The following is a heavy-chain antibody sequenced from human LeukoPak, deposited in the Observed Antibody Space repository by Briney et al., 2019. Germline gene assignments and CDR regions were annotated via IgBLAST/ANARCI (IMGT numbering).Heavy chain of an antibody. Sequence: KASETLSLTCTVSGGSISSYYWSWIRQPAGKGLEWIGRIYTSGSTNYNPSLKSRVTMSVDTSKNQFSLKLSSVTAADTAVYYCARDRFDGDVDIVVVPAAHYPAVAFDIWGQGTMVTVSS. CDR1: GGSISSYY. CDR2: IYTSGST. V-gene: IGHV4-4*07. D-gene: IGHD2-2*03. J-gene: IGHJ3*02. CDR3: ARDRFDGDVDIVVVPAAHYPAVAFDI.